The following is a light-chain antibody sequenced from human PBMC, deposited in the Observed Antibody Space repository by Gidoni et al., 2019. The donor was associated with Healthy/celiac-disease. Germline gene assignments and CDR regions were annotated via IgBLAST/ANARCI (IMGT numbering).Light chain of an antibody. CDR1: QSVSSSY. Sequence: EIVLTQSPGTLSLSPGERATLSCRASQSVSSSYLAWYQQKPGQAPRILIYGAYSRATGIPERVSGSGSGTDLTITISRLEHEECAVYYCQQYGSSFTFGPGTKVDIK. J-gene: IGKJ3*01. CDR2: GAY. CDR3: QQYGSSFT. V-gene: IGKV3-20*01.